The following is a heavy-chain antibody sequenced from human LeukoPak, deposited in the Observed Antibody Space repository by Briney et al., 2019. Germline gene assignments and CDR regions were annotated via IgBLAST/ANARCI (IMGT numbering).Heavy chain of an antibody. J-gene: IGHJ6*02. CDR1: GYTFTSYG. CDR3: ARVGYGQALALYYYYYGMDV. Sequence: ASVKVSCKASGYTFTSYGISWVRQAPGQGLEWMGWISAYNGNTNYAQKLQGRVTMTTDTSTSTAYMELRSPRSDDTAVYYCARVGYGQALALYYYYYGMDVRGQGTTVTVSS. V-gene: IGHV1-18*01. CDR2: ISAYNGNT. D-gene: IGHD1-1*01.